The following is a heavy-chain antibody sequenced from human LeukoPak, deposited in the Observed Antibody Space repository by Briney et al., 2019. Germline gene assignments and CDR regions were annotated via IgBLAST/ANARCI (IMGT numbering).Heavy chain of an antibody. CDR2: IYTSGST. CDR1: GGSISSYY. Sequence: PSETLSLTCTVSGGSISSYYWSWIRQPPGKGLEWIGYIYTSGSTNYNPSLKSRVTISVDTSKNQFSLKLSSVTAADTAVYYCARGSIAARDAFDIWGQGTMDTVSS. V-gene: IGHV4-4*09. J-gene: IGHJ3*02. D-gene: IGHD6-6*01. CDR3: ARGSIAARDAFDI.